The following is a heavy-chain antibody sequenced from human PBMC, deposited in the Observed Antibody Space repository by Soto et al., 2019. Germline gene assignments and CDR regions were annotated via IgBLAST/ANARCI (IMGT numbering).Heavy chain of an antibody. CDR2: ISYSGST. CDR3: ARHGQHWVASLFWYFDL. V-gene: IGHV4-39*01. D-gene: IGHD6-13*01. Sequence: QLQLQESGPGLVKPSETLSLTCTVSGGSISSSRYYWGWIRQPPGKGLEWIGGISYSGSTYYNPSLKSRIPISVDTSKNQLSLHLTSVTASETAVYYCARHGQHWVASLFWYFDLWGRGALATVSS. J-gene: IGHJ2*01. CDR1: GGSISSSRYY.